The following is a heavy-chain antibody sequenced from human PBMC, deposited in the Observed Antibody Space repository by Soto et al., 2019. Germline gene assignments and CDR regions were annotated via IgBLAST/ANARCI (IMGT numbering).Heavy chain of an antibody. D-gene: IGHD3-16*02. CDR1: SFSFSSYA. CDR3: AKHEGIPITSGGVIGAFDI. V-gene: IGHV3-23*01. Sequence: XVSLRLSCAACSFSFSSYAMSWVRQAPGKGLEWVSAISGSGGSTYYADSVKGRFTISRDNSKNTLYLQMNSLRAEDTAVYYCAKHEGIPITSGGVIGAFDIWGQGTMVTVSS. CDR2: ISGSGGST. J-gene: IGHJ3*02.